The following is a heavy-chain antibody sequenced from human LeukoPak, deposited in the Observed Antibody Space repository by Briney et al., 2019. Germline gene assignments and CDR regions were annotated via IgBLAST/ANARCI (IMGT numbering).Heavy chain of an antibody. CDR3: ARHPPRITIFWRAHDDAFDI. CDR1: GGSFSGYY. J-gene: IGHJ3*02. V-gene: IGHV4-34*01. D-gene: IGHD3-9*01. CDR2: INHSGST. Sequence: SETLSLTCAVYGGSFSGYYWSWIRQPPGKGLEWIGEINHSGSTNYNPSLKSRVTISVDTSKNQFSPKLSSVTAADTAVYYCARHPPRITIFWRAHDDAFDIWGQGTMVTVSS.